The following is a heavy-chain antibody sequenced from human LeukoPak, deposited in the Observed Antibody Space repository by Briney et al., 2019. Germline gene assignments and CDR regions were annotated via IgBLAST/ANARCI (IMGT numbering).Heavy chain of an antibody. D-gene: IGHD4-11*01. CDR1: GGSISSSSYY. CDR2: IYYSGST. CDR3: ARGATVTTPYAFDI. V-gene: IGHV4-39*07. Sequence: SETLSLTCTVSGGSISSSSYYWGWIRQPPGKGLEWIGSIYYSGSTYYNPSLKSRVTISVDTSKNQFSLKLSSVTAADTAVYYCARGATVTTPYAFDIWGQGTMVTVSS. J-gene: IGHJ3*02.